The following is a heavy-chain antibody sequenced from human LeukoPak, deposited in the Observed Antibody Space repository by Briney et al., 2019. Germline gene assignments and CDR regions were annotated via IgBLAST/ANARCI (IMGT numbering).Heavy chain of an antibody. Sequence: ASVTVSCKASGYTFIIYAIHWVRQAPGQRLEWMGWIDAGSDNTRYSQKFQGRVTFTRDTSAYTAYMELSSLRSEDTAVYYCARGGSGTTSWFDSWGQGTPVTVSS. CDR1: GYTFIIYA. J-gene: IGHJ5*01. CDR3: ARGGSGTTSWFDS. D-gene: IGHD1-7*01. CDR2: IDAGSDNT. V-gene: IGHV1-3*01.